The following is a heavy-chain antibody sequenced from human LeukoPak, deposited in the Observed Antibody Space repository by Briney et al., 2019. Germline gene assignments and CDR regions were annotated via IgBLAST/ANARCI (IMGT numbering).Heavy chain of an antibody. CDR2: MSYDGTNK. Sequence: GGSLRLSCAAAGFPFTTDALHWVRQAPGKGLEWVALMSYDGTNKFYGRSVRGRFTISIDKSKTILYLQMDSLRIEDTAVYYCARAPYYDSSGYLDYWGQGTLVTVSS. CDR3: ARAPYYDSSGYLDY. V-gene: IGHV3-30-3*01. J-gene: IGHJ4*02. CDR1: GFPFTTDA. D-gene: IGHD3-22*01.